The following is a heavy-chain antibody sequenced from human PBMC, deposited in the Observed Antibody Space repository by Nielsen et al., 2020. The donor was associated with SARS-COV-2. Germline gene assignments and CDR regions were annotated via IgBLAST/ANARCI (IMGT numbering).Heavy chain of an antibody. CDR3: ARDKYRYYGSGSYYYYCYGMDV. J-gene: IGHJ6*02. CDR2: ISYDGSNK. V-gene: IGHV3-30*04. D-gene: IGHD3-10*01. Sequence: WIRQPPGKGLEWVAVISYDGSNKYYADSVKGRFTISRDNSKNTLYLQMNSLRAEDTAVYYCARDKYRYYGSGSYYYYCYGMDVWGQGTTVTVSS.